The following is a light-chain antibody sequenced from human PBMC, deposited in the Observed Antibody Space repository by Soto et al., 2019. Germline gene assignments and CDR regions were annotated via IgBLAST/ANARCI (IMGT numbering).Light chain of an antibody. CDR1: SSDVGAYNY. CDR3: NSYTSSTTLVI. CDR2: EVS. J-gene: IGLJ2*01. V-gene: IGLV2-14*01. Sequence: QSALTQPASVSGSPGQSITISCTGTSSDVGAYNYVSWYQQHPGKAPKLMIYEVSNRPSGVSNRFSGSKSGNTASLTISGLQAEDEADYYCNSYTSSTTLVIFGGGTKVTVL.